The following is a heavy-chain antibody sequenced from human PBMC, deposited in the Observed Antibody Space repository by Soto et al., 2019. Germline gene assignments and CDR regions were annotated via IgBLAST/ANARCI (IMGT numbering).Heavy chain of an antibody. CDR3: ARSSGWPDYYYYMDV. V-gene: IGHV4-59*01. J-gene: IGHJ6*03. CDR2: SYYSGST. D-gene: IGHD6-19*01. CDR1: GGSISSYY. Sequence: ETLSLTCTVSGGSISSYYWSWIRQPPGKGLEWIGFSYYSGSTNYNPSLKSRLTISVDTSKNQFSLKLSSVTAADTAVYYCARSSGWPDYYYYMDVWGKGTTVTVSS.